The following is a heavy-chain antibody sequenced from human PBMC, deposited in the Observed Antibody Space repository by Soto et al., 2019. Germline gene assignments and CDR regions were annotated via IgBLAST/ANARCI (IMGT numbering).Heavy chain of an antibody. CDR2: VYPSDSRT. CDR3: ARGNVANWFGP. J-gene: IGHJ5*02. CDR1: GYIFIGYW. Sequence: LKISCEASGYIFIGYWIVWVRQMPGKGLEWMGIVYPSDSRTKYSPSFQGQVTISADTSTSTAYLQWTSLKASDTAMYYCARGNVANWFGPWGQGTLVTVSS. V-gene: IGHV5-51*01.